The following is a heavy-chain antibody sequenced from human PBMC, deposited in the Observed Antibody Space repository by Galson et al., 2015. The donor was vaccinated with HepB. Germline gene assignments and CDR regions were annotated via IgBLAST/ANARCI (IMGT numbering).Heavy chain of an antibody. V-gene: IGHV3-30*03. CDR2: ISYDGSKE. J-gene: IGHJ6*03. D-gene: IGHD3-3*01. CDR3: AREFYDFWSGHLVIAGRYYYYHMDV. CDR1: KFTFNTYA. Sequence: SLRLSCAASKFTFNTYALHWVRQAPGKGLEWVALISYDGSKEYYADSVKGRFTVSRDDTKNTTFLQMSSLRPEDTAVYFCAREFYDFWSGHLVIAGRYYYYHMDVWGKGTTVTVSS.